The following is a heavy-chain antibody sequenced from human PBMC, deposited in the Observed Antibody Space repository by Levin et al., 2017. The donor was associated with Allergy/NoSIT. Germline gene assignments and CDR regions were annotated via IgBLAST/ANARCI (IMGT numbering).Heavy chain of an antibody. V-gene: IGHV3-11*01. CDR2: ISSSGSTI. D-gene: IGHD6-13*01. CDR3: ARELGYSGSWYAGSYVYYGMDV. CDR1: GFPFSDYY. J-gene: IGHJ6*02. Sequence: LSLTCAASGFPFSDYYMSWIRQAPGKGLEWVSYISSSGSTIYYADSVKGRFTISRDNAKNSQYLQMNSMRAEDTAVYYCARELGYSGSWYAGSYVYYGMDVWGQGTTVTVSS.